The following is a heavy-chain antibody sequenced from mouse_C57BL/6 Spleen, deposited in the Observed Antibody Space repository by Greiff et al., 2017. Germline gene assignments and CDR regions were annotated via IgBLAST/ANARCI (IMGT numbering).Heavy chain of an antibody. CDR1: GYTFTDYE. CDR2: IDPESGGT. CDR3: TKRGLRSYFGY. D-gene: IGHD1-1*01. J-gene: IGHJ2*01. Sequence: VQLQQSGAELVKPGASVTLSCKASGYTFTDYEMHWVKQTPVHGLEWIGAIDPESGGTAYNQKFKGKAILTADKSSSTAYMELRSLTSEDSAVYFCTKRGLRSYFGYWGQGTTLTVSS. V-gene: IGHV1-15*01.